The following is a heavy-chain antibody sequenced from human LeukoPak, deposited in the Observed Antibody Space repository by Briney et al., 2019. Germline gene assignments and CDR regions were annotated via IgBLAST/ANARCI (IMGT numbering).Heavy chain of an antibody. J-gene: IGHJ3*02. D-gene: IGHD3-22*01. CDR2: IYHSGST. CDR1: GGSISSGGYY. V-gene: IGHV4-30-2*01. Sequence: SQTLSLTCTVSGGSISSGGYYWSWIRQPPGKGLEWIGYIYHSGSTYYNPSLKSRVTISVDRSKNQFSLKLSSVTAADTAVYYCARDTEYYYDSSGPIDIWGQGTMVTVSS. CDR3: ARDTEYYYDSSGPIDI.